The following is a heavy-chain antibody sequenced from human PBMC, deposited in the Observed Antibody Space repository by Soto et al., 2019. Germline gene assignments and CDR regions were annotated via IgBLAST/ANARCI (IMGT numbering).Heavy chain of an antibody. CDR2: IYSGGST. J-gene: IGHJ2*01. Sequence: EVQLVESGGGLIQPGGSLRLSCAASGFTVSSNYMSWVRQAPGKGLEWVSVIYSGGSTYYADSVKGRFTISRDNSKNTLYLQMNLPRDEDRAVDYCASIGGLSSSGWYSGWYFDFWGRGTLVTVSS. CDR3: ASIGGLSSSGWYSGWYFDF. CDR1: GFTVSSNY. V-gene: IGHV3-53*01. D-gene: IGHD6-19*01.